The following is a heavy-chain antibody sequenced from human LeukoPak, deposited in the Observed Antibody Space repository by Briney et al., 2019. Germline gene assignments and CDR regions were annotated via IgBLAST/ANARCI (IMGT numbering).Heavy chain of an antibody. CDR3: AKDLFGSGSYEY. CDR2: LRSGGNDK. J-gene: IGHJ4*02. V-gene: IGHV3-30*02. D-gene: IGHD3-10*01. CDR1: GFSFSTAD. Sequence: PGGSPRLSCAASGFSFSTADMHWVRQAPGKGLEWVAFLRSGGNDKYYAGSVKGRFTISRDNSKNTLFLQMNSLRAEDTAVYYCAKDLFGSGSYEYWGQGTLVTVSS.